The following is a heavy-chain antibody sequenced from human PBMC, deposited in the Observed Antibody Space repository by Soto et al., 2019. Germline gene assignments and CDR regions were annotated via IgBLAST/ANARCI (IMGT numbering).Heavy chain of an antibody. J-gene: IGHJ6*02. CDR2: IYYSGST. D-gene: IGHD4-4*01. V-gene: IGHV4-39*01. Sequence: SETLSLTCTVSGGSISSSSYYWGWIRQPPGKGLEWIGSIYYSGSTYYNPSLKSRVTISVDTSKNQFSLKLSSVTAADTTVYYCATNYAYYYYYGMDVWGQGTTVTVSS. CDR3: ATNYAYYYYYGMDV. CDR1: GGSISSSSYY.